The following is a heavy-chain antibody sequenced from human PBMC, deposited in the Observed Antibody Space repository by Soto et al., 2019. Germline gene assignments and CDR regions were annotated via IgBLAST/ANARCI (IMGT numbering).Heavy chain of an antibody. V-gene: IGHV1-2*04. J-gene: IGHJ4*01. CDR1: GYTFTSYG. CDR2: VDPNGGGT. CDR3: TTWVDYGDYEGFDF. Sequence: ASVKVSCKASGYTFTSYGISWVRQAPGQGLEWMGWVDPNGGGTNSAQKFQGSVTMTRDTSITTVYLELSRLKTNDTATYFCTTWVDYGDYEGFDFWG. D-gene: IGHD4-17*01.